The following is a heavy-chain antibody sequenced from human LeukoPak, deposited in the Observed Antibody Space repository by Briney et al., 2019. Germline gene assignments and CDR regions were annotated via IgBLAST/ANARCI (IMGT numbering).Heavy chain of an antibody. V-gene: IGHV4-39*07. Sequence: KPSETLSLTCTVSGGSISSSSYYWGWIRQPPGKGLEWIESIYYSGSTYYNPSLKSRVTISVDTSKNQFSLKLSSVTAADTAVYYCARDLGVYYDYVWGSYRPNWFDPWGQGTLVTVSS. CDR2: IYYSGST. J-gene: IGHJ5*02. CDR3: ARDLGVYYDYVWGSYRPNWFDP. D-gene: IGHD3-16*02. CDR1: GGSISSSSYY.